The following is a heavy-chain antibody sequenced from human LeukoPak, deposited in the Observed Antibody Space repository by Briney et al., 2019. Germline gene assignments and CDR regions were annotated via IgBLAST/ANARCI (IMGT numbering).Heavy chain of an antibody. V-gene: IGHV3-74*01. CDR1: GFTFSSYW. CDR3: IRGLLAVARTEC. J-gene: IGHJ4*02. D-gene: IGHD6-19*01. Sequence: GASLRLSCAASGFTFSSYWMHWVRQAPGKGLVWVSRIKTDGSRTDYADSVKGRFTISRDNAKNTLYLQMNSLRAEDTAVYYCIRGLLAVARTECWGQGTLVAVLS. CDR2: IKTDGSRT.